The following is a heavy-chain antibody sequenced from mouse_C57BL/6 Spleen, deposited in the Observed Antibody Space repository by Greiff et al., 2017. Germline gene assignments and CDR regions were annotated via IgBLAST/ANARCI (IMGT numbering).Heavy chain of an antibody. J-gene: IGHJ3*01. CDR1: GFTFSDYG. Sequence: EVKVVESGGGLVKPGASLKLSCAASGFTFSDYGMHWVRQAPEKGLEWVAYISSGSSTIYYADTVKGRFTISRDNATNTLFLQMTSLRSEDTAMYYCAILGGSWFAYWGQGTLVTVSA. D-gene: IGHD4-1*01. V-gene: IGHV5-17*01. CDR2: ISSGSSTI. CDR3: AILGGSWFAY.